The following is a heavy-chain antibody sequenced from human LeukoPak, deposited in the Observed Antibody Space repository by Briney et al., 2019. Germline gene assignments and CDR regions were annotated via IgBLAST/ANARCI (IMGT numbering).Heavy chain of an antibody. J-gene: IGHJ4*02. Sequence: PSETLSLTCTVSGGSISSSAYYWGWIRQPPGKGLEWIGSIYYGGSTYYSPSLKSRVTISIDTSKNQISLKLSSVTAADTAVYYCARYSSSWYYFDYWGQGTLVTVSS. V-gene: IGHV4-39*07. D-gene: IGHD6-13*01. CDR1: GGSISSSAYY. CDR2: IYYGGST. CDR3: ARYSSSWYYFDY.